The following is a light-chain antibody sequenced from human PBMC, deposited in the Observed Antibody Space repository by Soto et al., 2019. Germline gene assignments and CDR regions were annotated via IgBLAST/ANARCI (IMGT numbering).Light chain of an antibody. V-gene: IGLV1-47*01. CDR1: SSNIGSDY. CDR2: KNY. CDR3: AAWDARLSTWV. Sequence: QPVLTQPPSASGAPGQRVTISCSGSSSNIGSDYVYWFQQLPGTAPKLLIYKNYERPSGVPDRFSGSKSGTSASLAISGLRSEDEADYWCAAWDARLSTWVFGGGTQLTVL. J-gene: IGLJ3*02.